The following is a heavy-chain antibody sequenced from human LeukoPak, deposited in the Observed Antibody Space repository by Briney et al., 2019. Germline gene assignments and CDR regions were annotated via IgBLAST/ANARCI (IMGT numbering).Heavy chain of an antibody. Sequence: PGGSLRLSCAASGFTFSSYAMHWVRQAPGKGLEWVAVISYDGSNKYYADSVKGRFTISRNNSKNTLSLQMTSLRVEDTAMYYCATQDGAMGNLAFDSWGQGTLVTVSS. CDR1: GFTFSSYA. D-gene: IGHD7-27*01. J-gene: IGHJ4*02. V-gene: IGHV3-30*14. CDR2: ISYDGSNK. CDR3: ATQDGAMGNLAFDS.